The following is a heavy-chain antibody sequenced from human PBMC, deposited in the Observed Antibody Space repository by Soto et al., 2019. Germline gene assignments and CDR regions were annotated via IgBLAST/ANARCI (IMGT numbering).Heavy chain of an antibody. CDR1: GFTFSSYA. J-gene: IGHJ5*02. D-gene: IGHD6-19*01. CDR2: ISGSGGST. Sequence: PVGSLRLSCAASGFTFSSYAMSWVRQAPGKGLEWVSAISGSGGSTYYADSVKGRFTISRDNSKNTLYLQMNGLRAEDTAVYYCARQWGYSSGWYWFDPWGQGTLVTVSS. V-gene: IGHV3-23*01. CDR3: ARQWGYSSGWYWFDP.